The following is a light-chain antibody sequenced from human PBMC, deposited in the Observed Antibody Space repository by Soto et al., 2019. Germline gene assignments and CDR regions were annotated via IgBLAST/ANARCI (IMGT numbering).Light chain of an antibody. V-gene: IGKV1-5*01. CDR1: QSISSW. CDR3: QQYNSYSPT. CDR2: DAS. J-gene: IGKJ1*01. Sequence: GDRVTITCRASQSISSWLAWYQQKPGKAPKLLIYDASSLESGVPSRFSGSGSGTEFTLTISSLQPDDFATYYCQQYNSYSPTFGQGNKV.